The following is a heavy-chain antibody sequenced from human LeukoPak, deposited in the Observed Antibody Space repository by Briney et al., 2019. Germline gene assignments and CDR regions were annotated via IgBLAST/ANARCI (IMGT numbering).Heavy chain of an antibody. D-gene: IGHD6-13*01. CDR1: GGSISSYY. CDR2: IYYSGST. CDR3: ARRFSYQAAAFDY. J-gene: IGHJ4*02. V-gene: IGHV4-59*08. Sequence: SETLSLTCTVSGGSISSYYWSWIRQPPGKGLEWIGYIYYSGSTNYNPSLKSRVTISVDTSKNQFSLKLSSVTAADTAVYYCARRFSYQAAAFDYWRQGTLVTVSS.